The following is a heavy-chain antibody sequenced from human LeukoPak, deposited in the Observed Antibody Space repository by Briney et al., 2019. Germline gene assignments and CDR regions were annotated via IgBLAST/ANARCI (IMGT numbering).Heavy chain of an antibody. Sequence: SETLSLTCTVSGGSISSYYWSWIRQPPGKGLEWIGYIYYSGSTNYNPSLKSRVTISVDTSKNQFSLKLSSVTAADTAVYYCARGPVFGVVTPAYWGQGTLVTVSP. CDR3: ARGPVFGVVTPAY. CDR2: IYYSGST. J-gene: IGHJ4*02. V-gene: IGHV4-59*08. CDR1: GGSISSYY. D-gene: IGHD3-3*01.